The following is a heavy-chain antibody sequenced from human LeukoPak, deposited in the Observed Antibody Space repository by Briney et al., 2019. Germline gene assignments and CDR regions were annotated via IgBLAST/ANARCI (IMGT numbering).Heavy chain of an antibody. CDR2: IIPIFGTA. D-gene: IGHD4-23*01. Sequence: GASVKVSCKASGGTFSSYAMSWVRQAPGQGLEWMGGIIPIFGTANYAQKFQGRLTLTADESTSTAYMELSSLRSEDTAVYYCATRQDSTTVVQYWYFDLWGRGTLVTVSS. J-gene: IGHJ2*01. V-gene: IGHV1-69*13. CDR1: GGTFSSYA. CDR3: ATRQDSTTVVQYWYFDL.